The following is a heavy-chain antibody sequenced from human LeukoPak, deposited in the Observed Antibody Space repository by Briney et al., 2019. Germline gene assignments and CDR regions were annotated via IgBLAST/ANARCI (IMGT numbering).Heavy chain of an antibody. J-gene: IGHJ4*02. D-gene: IGHD6-19*01. Sequence: PSETLSLTCTVSGGSISSSTYYWGWLRQTPGKGLEWIGSIYSSGSTYYNPSLKSRVTISVDTSKNQFSLKLSSVTAPDTAVYYCARHVGSEQRLVPFDYWGQGTLVTVSS. CDR2: IYSSGST. CDR1: GGSISSSTYY. CDR3: ARHVGSEQRLVPFDY. V-gene: IGHV4-39*01.